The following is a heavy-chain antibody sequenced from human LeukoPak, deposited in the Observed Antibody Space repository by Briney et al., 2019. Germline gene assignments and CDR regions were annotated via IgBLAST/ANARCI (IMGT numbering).Heavy chain of an antibody. V-gene: IGHV3-15*01. J-gene: IGHJ4*02. CDR3: ATDLLDY. CDR2: IKSKTDGGTA. CDR1: GFTSFTFNNAW. Sequence: GGSLRLSCRGSGFTSFTFNNAWMSWVRQTPGKGLEWVGRIKSKTDGGTADYTAPVKGRFSISRDDSRNMVYLQVNSLTTGDTAVYYCATDLLDYWGQGTLVTVSP.